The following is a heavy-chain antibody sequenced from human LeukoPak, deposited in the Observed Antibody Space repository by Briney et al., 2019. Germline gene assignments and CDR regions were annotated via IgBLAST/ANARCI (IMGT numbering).Heavy chain of an antibody. D-gene: IGHD3-10*01. J-gene: IGHJ5*02. CDR1: GYTFTGYY. CDR2: INPNSGGT. V-gene: IGHV1-2*02. CDR3: ARDGDLLLWFGELLYH. Sequence: ASVKVSCKASGYTFTGYYMHWVRQAPGQGLEWMGWINPNSGGTNYAQKFQGRVTMTRDTSISTAYMELSRLGSDDTAVYYCARDGDLLLWFGELLYHWGQGTLVTVSS.